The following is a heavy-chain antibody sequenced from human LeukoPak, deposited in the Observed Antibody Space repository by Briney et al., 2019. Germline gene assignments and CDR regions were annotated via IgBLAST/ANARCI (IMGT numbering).Heavy chain of an antibody. V-gene: IGHV3-23*01. Sequence: GGSLRLSCAASGATLHSFAMSWVRQAPGKGLEWLAVTSGTEDSTHYADSVRGRFIISTDSAKKSLYLQINSLRAEDTAVYYCTKDLMTGFSSGWYFGYWGLGTLVTVSS. CDR1: GATLHSFA. D-gene: IGHD6-19*01. CDR2: TSGTEDST. J-gene: IGHJ4*02. CDR3: TKDLMTGFSSGWYFGY.